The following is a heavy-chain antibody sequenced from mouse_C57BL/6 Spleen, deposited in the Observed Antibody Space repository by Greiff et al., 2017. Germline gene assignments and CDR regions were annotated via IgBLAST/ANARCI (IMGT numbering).Heavy chain of an antibody. Sequence: VQLQQPGAELVMPGASVKLSCKASGYTFTSYWMHWVKQRPGQGLEWIGEIDPSDSYTNYNQKFKGKSTLTVDKSSITAYMQLSSLTSEDSAVYYCASPSPQGGFAYWGQGTLVTVSA. CDR3: ASPSPQGGFAY. D-gene: IGHD6-1*01. J-gene: IGHJ3*01. CDR2: IDPSDSYT. V-gene: IGHV1-69*01. CDR1: GYTFTSYW.